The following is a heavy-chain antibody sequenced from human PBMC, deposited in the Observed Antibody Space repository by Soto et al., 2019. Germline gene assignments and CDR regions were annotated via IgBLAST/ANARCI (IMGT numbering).Heavy chain of an antibody. V-gene: IGHV1-46*01. CDR1: GYTFTSYY. CDR3: ARGLDDYGDYVVS. Sequence: QVQLVQSGAEVKKPGASVKVSCKASGYTFTSYYLHWVRQAPGQGLEWMGILNPSGGSTSYAQKFQGRLTMTRDTFTSTVSMELIILRSEDTAVYYCARGLDDYGDYVVSWGQGTLVTVST. J-gene: IGHJ5*02. D-gene: IGHD4-17*01. CDR2: LNPSGGST.